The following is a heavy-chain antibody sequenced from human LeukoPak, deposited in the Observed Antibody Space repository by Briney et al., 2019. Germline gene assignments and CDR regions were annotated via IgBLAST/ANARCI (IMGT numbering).Heavy chain of an antibody. CDR2: IYHSGST. V-gene: IGHV4-30-2*01. Sequence: SETLSLTCTVSGGSISSGGYYWSWIRQPPGKGLEWIGYIYHSGSTYYNPSLKSRVTISVDTSKNQFSLKLSSVTAADTAVYYCARVPPLSYYYYYMDVWGKGTTVTVSS. J-gene: IGHJ6*03. CDR3: ARVPPLSYYYYYMDV. D-gene: IGHD2-15*01. CDR1: GGSISSGGYY.